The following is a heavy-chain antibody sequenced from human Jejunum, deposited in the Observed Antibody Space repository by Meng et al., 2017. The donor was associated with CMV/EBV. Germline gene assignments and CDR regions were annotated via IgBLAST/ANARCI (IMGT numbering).Heavy chain of an antibody. D-gene: IGHD3-22*01. J-gene: IGHJ6*02. CDR2: VRQDGNEK. Sequence: FAFNTCWMGWVRQAPGEGLEWVANVRQDGNEKYYVDSVKGRFTISRDNARNSLYLQMNSLRAEDTALYYCTGANRDSKYYAVDVWGQGTKVTVSS. CDR3: TGANRDSKYYAVDV. V-gene: IGHV3-7*01. CDR1: FAFNTCW.